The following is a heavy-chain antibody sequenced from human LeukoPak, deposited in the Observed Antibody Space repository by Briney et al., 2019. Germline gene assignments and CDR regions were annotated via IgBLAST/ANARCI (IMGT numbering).Heavy chain of an antibody. Sequence: GGSLRLSCAASGITFSSYWMVWVRQAPGKGLVWVSRINGDGSSTTYADSVKGRFTISRDNAKNTLYLQMSSLRADDTAVYYCARDYHGLNYWGQGTLVTVSS. CDR2: INGDGSST. J-gene: IGHJ4*02. D-gene: IGHD2-2*01. V-gene: IGHV3-74*01. CDR1: GITFSSYW. CDR3: ARDYHGLNY.